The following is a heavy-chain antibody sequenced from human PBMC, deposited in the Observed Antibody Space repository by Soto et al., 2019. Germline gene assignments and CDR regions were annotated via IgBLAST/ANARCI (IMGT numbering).Heavy chain of an antibody. CDR1: GGSFSGDS. V-gene: IGHV4-34*01. CDR3: ARVRSLRHTVTIDY. D-gene: IGHD4-17*01. J-gene: IGHJ4*02. CDR2: VNHSGST. Sequence: PSETLSLTCAVSGGSFSGDSWSWILQPPWKGMEWIGEVNHSGSTNYNPSLKSRVTISVDTPKKQFALKLSAVTAADTAVYYWARVRSLRHTVTIDYCGQGT.